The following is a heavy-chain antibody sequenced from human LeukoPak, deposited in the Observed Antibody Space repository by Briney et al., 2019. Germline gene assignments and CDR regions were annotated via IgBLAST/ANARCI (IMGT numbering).Heavy chain of an antibody. Sequence: GGSLRLSCAVSGFTFSSYRMSWVRQAPGKGLEWVSSISTSSSSKYYADSVKGRFTVSRDNAKNSLDLQMNSLRAEDTAVYYCAKASSYYYDSSGYYDYWGQGTLVTVSS. CDR3: AKASSYYYDSSGYYDY. J-gene: IGHJ4*02. D-gene: IGHD3-22*01. CDR2: ISTSSSSK. CDR1: GFTFSSYR. V-gene: IGHV3-21*04.